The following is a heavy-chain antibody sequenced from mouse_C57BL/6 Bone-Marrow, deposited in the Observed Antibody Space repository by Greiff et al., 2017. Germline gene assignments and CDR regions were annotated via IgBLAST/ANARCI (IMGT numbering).Heavy chain of an antibody. Sequence: QVQLQQPGAELVKPGASVKLSCKASGYTFTSYWMHWVKQRPGRGLEWIGRIDPNSGGTKYNEKFKSKATLTVDKPSSTAYMQLSSLTSEDSAVYYCARSGDYDYAAWFAYWGQGTLVTVSA. CDR3: ARSGDYDYAAWFAY. CDR2: IDPNSGGT. J-gene: IGHJ3*01. D-gene: IGHD2-4*01. CDR1: GYTFTSYW. V-gene: IGHV1-62-3*01.